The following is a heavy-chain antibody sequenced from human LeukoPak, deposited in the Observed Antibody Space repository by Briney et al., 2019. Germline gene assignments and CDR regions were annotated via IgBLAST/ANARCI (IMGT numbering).Heavy chain of an antibody. CDR2: ISSSSSTI. D-gene: IGHD5-18*01. CDR3: ARQGYSYGYAFDY. Sequence: PGGSLRLSCVASGFTFSSYSMNWVRQAPGKGLEWVSYISSSSSTIYYADSVKGRFTISRDNAKNSLYLQMNSLRAEDTAVYYCARQGYSYGYAFDYWGQGTLVTVSS. CDR1: GFTFSSYS. V-gene: IGHV3-48*01. J-gene: IGHJ4*02.